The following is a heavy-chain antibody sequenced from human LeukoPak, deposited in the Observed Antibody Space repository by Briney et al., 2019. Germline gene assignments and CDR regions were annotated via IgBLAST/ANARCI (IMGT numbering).Heavy chain of an antibody. CDR1: GFTFRTYA. J-gene: IGHJ4*02. D-gene: IGHD5-24*01. CDR3: AGNVEF. V-gene: IGHV3-30-3*01. CDR2: VSYDGSNK. Sequence: GGSLRLSCVVSGFTFRTYAMHWVRQAPGKGLEWVAVVSYDGSNKYYADSVQGRFTISRDNSRNTLHLQMNSLRAEDTAVYYCAGNVEFWGQGTLVTVSS.